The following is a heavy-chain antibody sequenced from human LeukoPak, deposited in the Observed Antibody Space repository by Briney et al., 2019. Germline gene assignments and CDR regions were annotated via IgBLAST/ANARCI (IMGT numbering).Heavy chain of an antibody. J-gene: IGHJ4*02. V-gene: IGHV4-4*02. CDR3: ASAEPRGIIWYPY. D-gene: IGHD6-13*01. CDR2: IYHSGST. CDR1: GAPISSNNW. Sequence: SETLSLTCAVSGAPISSNNWWWSWVRQPPGKGLEWIGEIYHSGSTNYNPSLKSRVTMSVDKSKNQFSLKLSSATAADTAVYYCASAEPRGIIWYPYWGQGTLVTVSS.